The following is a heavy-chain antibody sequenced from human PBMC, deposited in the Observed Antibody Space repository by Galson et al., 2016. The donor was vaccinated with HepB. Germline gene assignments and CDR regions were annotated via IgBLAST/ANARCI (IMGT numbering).Heavy chain of an antibody. J-gene: IGHJ6*02. D-gene: IGHD6-13*01. CDR2: ISGSGGST. Sequence: SLRLSCAASEFTFSSYAMSWVRQAPGKGLEWVSAISGSGGSTYYADSVKGRFTISRDNSKNTLYLQMNSLRAEDTAVYYCAEASSPWYYYGMDVWGQGTTVTVSS. CDR1: EFTFSSYA. CDR3: AEASSPWYYYGMDV. V-gene: IGHV3-23*01.